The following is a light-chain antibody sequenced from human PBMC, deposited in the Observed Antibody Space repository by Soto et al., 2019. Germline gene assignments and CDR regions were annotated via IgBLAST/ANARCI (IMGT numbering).Light chain of an antibody. CDR1: QSISTF. CDR3: QQYNSSGT. Sequence: DMQMTLASWSLCASVGGRVTIACRASQSISTFLTWYQQKPGTAPKLLIYAASTLQSGVPSGFSGSGSGTEFTLTISSLEPEDFAVYYCQQYNSSGTFGRGTKVDIK. V-gene: IGKV1-9*01. J-gene: IGKJ4*02. CDR2: AAS.